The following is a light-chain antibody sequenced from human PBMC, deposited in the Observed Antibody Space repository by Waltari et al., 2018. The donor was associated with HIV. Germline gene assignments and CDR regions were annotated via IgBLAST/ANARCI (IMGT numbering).Light chain of an antibody. CDR3: CSYKAYGGQDVL. J-gene: IGLJ3*02. CDR2: EVN. Sequence: QSALTQPASVSGSPGQSITISCTGSSSDVVSSDFVSWYRLHPDTDPKFSMYEVNKRPSGVSERFSGSKSGNTASLTSSGIQAEDECDYYFCSYKAYGGQDVLFGGGPKLTVL. CDR1: SSDVVSSDF. V-gene: IGLV2-23*02.